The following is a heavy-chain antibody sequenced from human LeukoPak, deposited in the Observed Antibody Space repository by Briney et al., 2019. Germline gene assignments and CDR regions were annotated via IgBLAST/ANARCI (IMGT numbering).Heavy chain of an antibody. Sequence: ETLSLTCTVSGGSISSSSYYWGWIRQPPGKGLEWVSSITTSSSYMFYADSVRGRFTISRDNAENSLYLQMNSLRDEDTAVYYCARDPYSGGYGAYYYYYMDVWGKGTTVTVPS. CDR2: ITTSSSYM. V-gene: IGHV3-21*01. D-gene: IGHD6-19*01. CDR3: ARDPYSGGYGAYYYYYMDV. J-gene: IGHJ6*03. CDR1: GGSISSSS.